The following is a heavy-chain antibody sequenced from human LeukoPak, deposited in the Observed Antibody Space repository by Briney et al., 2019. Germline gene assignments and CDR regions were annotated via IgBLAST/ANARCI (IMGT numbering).Heavy chain of an antibody. Sequence: SETLSLTCAVSGGSISSGGYSWSWIRQPPGKGLEWIGYIYHSGSTYYNPSLKSRVTISVDRSKNQFSLKLSSVTAADTAVYYCARNDYESSGFDFWGQGALVTVSS. J-gene: IGHJ4*02. V-gene: IGHV4-30-2*01. D-gene: IGHD3-22*01. CDR1: GGSISSGGYS. CDR2: IYHSGST. CDR3: ARNDYESSGFDF.